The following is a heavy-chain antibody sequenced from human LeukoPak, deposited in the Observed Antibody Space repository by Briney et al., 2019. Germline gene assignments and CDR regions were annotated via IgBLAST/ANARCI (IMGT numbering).Heavy chain of an antibody. CDR2: IRGTGSST. V-gene: IGHV3-23*01. Sequence: PGGSLRLSCGASGFTFSSYAMAWVRQAPGKGLEWVSAIRGTGSSTYYADSVKGRFTISRDNAKNSLYLQMNSLRAEDTAVYYCARVGYGSGSYYDYYYGMDVWGQGTTVTVSS. CDR1: GFTFSSYA. CDR3: ARVGYGSGSYYDYYYGMDV. J-gene: IGHJ6*02. D-gene: IGHD3-10*01.